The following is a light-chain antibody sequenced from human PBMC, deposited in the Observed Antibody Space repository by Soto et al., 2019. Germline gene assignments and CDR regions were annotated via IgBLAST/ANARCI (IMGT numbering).Light chain of an antibody. CDR1: SSNIGNNY. Sequence: QSLLTQPPSMSAAPGQNVTISCSGGSSNIGNNYVSWYQQLPETAPKLLIYDNDKRPSGVPDRFSGSKSGTSGTLDITGLQTGDEADYYCGTWDNSLSAVVFGGGTKLTVL. CDR3: GTWDNSLSAVV. V-gene: IGLV1-51*01. CDR2: DND. J-gene: IGLJ3*02.